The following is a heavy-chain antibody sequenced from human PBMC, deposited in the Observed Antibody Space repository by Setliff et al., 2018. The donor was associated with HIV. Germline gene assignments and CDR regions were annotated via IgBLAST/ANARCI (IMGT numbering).Heavy chain of an antibody. J-gene: IGHJ4*02. V-gene: IGHV3-30*04. CDR3: AREDSSWYGSLDY. D-gene: IGHD6-13*01. Sequence: GGSLRLSCAASGFTFSSYAMHWVRQAPGKGLEWVAVISYDGSNKYYADFVKGRFTISRDNSKNTVYLQMNSLRAEDMAIYYCAREDSSWYGSLDYWGQGTPVTVSS. CDR1: GFTFSSYA. CDR2: ISYDGSNK.